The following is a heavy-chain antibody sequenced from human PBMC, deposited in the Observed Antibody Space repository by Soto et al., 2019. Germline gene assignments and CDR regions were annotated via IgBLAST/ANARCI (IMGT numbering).Heavy chain of an antibody. Sequence: GGSLRLSCAACGFTFINAWMRWVGQAPGKGPKWVGRIKSKTDGGTTDYAAPVKGRFTISRDDSKNTLYLQMNSLKTEDTAVYYCTTANVLRYFDWLPRVPYWGQGTLVTVSS. J-gene: IGHJ4*02. CDR2: IKSKTDGGTT. V-gene: IGHV3-15*01. CDR3: TTANVLRYFDWLPRVPY. CDR1: GFTFINAW. D-gene: IGHD3-9*01.